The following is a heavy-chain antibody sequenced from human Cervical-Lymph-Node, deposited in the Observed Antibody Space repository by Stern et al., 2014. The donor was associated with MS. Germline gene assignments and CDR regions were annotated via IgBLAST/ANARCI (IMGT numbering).Heavy chain of an antibody. D-gene: IGHD3-10*01. CDR1: GFTVSSNY. V-gene: IGHV3-66*01. CDR3: ARDVWFGDFRSPSFDY. CDR2: IYSGGST. J-gene: IGHJ4*02. Sequence: EVQLVESGGGLVQPGGSLRLSCAASGFTVSSNYMSWVRQAPGKGLEWVLVIYSGGSTYYADSVKGRFTISRDNSKNTLYLQMNSLRAEDTAVYYCARDVWFGDFRSPSFDYWGQGTLVTVSS.